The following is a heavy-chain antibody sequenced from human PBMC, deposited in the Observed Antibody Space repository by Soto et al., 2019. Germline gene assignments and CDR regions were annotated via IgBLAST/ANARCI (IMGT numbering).Heavy chain of an antibody. D-gene: IGHD5-18*01. CDR1: GFTFSSYS. V-gene: IGHV3-21*01. CDR3: ARAGLDTAMVRVVWYYYGMDV. CDR2: IRSSSSYI. Sequence: EVQLVESGGGLVKPGGSLRLSCAASGFTFSSYSMNWVRQAPGKGLEWVSSIRSSSSYIYYADSVKGRFTISRDNAKNPMYLQMNRRGAEDTAVYYCARAGLDTAMVRVVWYYYGMDVWGQGTTVTVSS. J-gene: IGHJ6*02.